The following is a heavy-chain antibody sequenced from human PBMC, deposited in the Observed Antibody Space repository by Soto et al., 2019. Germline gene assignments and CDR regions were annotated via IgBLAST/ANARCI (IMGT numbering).Heavy chain of an antibody. V-gene: IGHV3-7*02. CDR2: TNPDGSER. Sequence: EGSLRLSCAASGITFDTSRMSWVRQAPGKEREWVANTNPDGSERNYVDYVKGRGTSSRDNAKNSLYLHLTCLRAEDTAVDYCAKGPFWGQGAQDTDSS. CDR1: GITFDTSR. CDR3: AKGPF. J-gene: IGHJ4*02.